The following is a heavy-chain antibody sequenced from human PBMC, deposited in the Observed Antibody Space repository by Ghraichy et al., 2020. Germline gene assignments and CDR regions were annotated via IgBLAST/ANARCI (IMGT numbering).Heavy chain of an antibody. CDR3: ARYRWGNDFAPEYNWLDP. CDR1: GFTFSTYE. J-gene: IGHJ5*02. CDR2: ISGSGSTI. V-gene: IGHV3-48*03. D-gene: IGHD3-3*01. Sequence: GGSLRLSCAASGFTFSTYEMNWVRQAPGKGLEWVSYISGSGSTIYYADSVKGRFTISRDNAKNSLYLQMNSLRAEDTAVYYCARYRWGNDFAPEYNWLDPRGQGTLVTVSS.